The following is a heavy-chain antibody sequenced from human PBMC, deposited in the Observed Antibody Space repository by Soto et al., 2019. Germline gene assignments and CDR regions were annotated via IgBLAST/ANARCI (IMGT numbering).Heavy chain of an antibody. CDR1: GGSISSGGYS. V-gene: IGHV4-30-2*01. CDR3: AAGGGLPRYY. CDR2: IYHSGST. J-gene: IGHJ4*02. Sequence: QLQLQESGSGLVKPSQTLSLTCAVSGGSISSGGYSWSWIRQPPGKGLEWIGYIYHSGSTYYNPTLNSRGTTSVHGSQHQPSLKLSSVTAADTAAYYCAAGGGLPRYYWGQGTLVTVSS. D-gene: IGHD5-12*01.